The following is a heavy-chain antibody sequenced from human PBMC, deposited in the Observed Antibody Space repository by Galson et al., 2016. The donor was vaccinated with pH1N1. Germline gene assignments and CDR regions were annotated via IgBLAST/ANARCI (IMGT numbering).Heavy chain of an antibody. CDR1: RGSICDKDYS. J-gene: IGHJ3*02. CDR3: ARLTGVFETADAFDI. D-gene: IGHD2-8*01. V-gene: IGHV4-30-2*01. CDR2: ISHTGST. Sequence: TLSLTCTLSRGSICDKDYSWSWIRQPPGKGLEWIGYISHTGSTCFNPSLKSRLTISLGGSRKQFSLKLTSVTAADTAVYYCARLTGVFETADAFDIWGQGTMVTVTP.